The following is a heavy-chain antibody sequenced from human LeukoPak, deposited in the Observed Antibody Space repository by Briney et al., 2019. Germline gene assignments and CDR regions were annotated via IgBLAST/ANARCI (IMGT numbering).Heavy chain of an antibody. J-gene: IGHJ4*02. V-gene: IGHV4-38-2*02. D-gene: IGHD6-13*01. CDR3: ARSIAAAGVYFDY. Sequence: SETLSLTCTVSGYSISSGYYWGWIRPPPGKGLEWIGSIYHSGSTYYNPSLKSRFTISVDTSKNQFSLKLSSVTAADTAVYYCARSIAAAGVYFDYWGQGTLVTVSS. CDR1: GYSISSGYY. CDR2: IYHSGST.